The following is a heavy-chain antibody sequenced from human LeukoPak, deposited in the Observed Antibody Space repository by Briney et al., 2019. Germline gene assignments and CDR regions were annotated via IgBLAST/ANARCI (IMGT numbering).Heavy chain of an antibody. CDR2: IYPGDSDT. V-gene: IGHV5-51*01. CDR1: GYKFNNFW. D-gene: IGHD1-14*01. Sequence: GESLKISCKGSGYKFNNFWVGWVRQMPGKGLEWMGIIYPGDSDTRYSPSFQGQVTISADRSISTAYLQWNSLKASDTAMYYCARRRGPQRYGYFDYWGQGTLVTVSS. CDR3: ARRRGPQRYGYFDY. J-gene: IGHJ4*02.